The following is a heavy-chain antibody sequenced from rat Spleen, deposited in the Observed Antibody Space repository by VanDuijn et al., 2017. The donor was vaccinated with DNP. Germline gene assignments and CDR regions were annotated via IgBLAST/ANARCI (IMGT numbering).Heavy chain of an antibody. CDR1: GFTFRNFG. CDR3: AREGLILRSFDY. Sequence: EVQLVESGGGLVQPGRSLKLSCAASGFTFRNFGMHWIRQAPTKGLEWVASITTSGATTYYPDSMRGRFTISRDNARNTLYLQMISLRSDDTATYYCAREGLILRSFDYWGQGVMVTVSS. D-gene: IGHD1-6*01. J-gene: IGHJ2*01. CDR2: ITTSGATT. V-gene: IGHV5-19*01.